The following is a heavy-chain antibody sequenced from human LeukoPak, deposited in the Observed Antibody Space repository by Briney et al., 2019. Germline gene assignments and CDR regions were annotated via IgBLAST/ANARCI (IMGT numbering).Heavy chain of an antibody. CDR1: GFTFSSYG. J-gene: IGHJ4*02. CDR2: IWCDGSNK. D-gene: IGHD6-19*01. Sequence: PGRSLRLSWAASGFTFSSYGMHWVRQAPVKGLEWVAVIWCDGSNKYYADSVKGRFTISRDNSKNTLYLQMNSLRAEDTAVYYCARDLTVAGLYYFDYWGQGTLVTVSS. V-gene: IGHV3-33*01. CDR3: ARDLTVAGLYYFDY.